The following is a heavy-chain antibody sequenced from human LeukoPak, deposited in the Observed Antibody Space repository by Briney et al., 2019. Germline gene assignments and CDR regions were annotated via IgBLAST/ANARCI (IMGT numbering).Heavy chain of an antibody. CDR1: GFTFSSYS. CDR3: ASFYYDILTGYQEFFDY. CDR2: ISSSSSYI. D-gene: IGHD3-9*01. Sequence: PGGSLRLSCAASGFTFSSYSMNWVRQAPGKGLEWVSSISSSSSYIYYADSVKGRFTISRDNAKNSLYLQMNSLRAEDTAVHYCASFYYDILTGYQEFFDYWGQGTLVTVSS. V-gene: IGHV3-21*01. J-gene: IGHJ4*02.